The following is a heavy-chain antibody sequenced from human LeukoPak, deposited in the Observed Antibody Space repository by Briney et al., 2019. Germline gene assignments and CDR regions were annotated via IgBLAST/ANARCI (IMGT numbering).Heavy chain of an antibody. CDR3: ASLADLGEPD. CDR2: ISYDGSNK. CDR1: GFTFSSYA. D-gene: IGHD3-16*01. V-gene: IGHV3-30-3*01. Sequence: GRSLRLSCAASGFTFSSYAMHWVRQAPGKGLEWVAVISYDGSNKYYADSVKGRFTISRDNSKNTLYLQMNSLRAEDTAVYYCASLADLGEPDWGQGTLVTVSS. J-gene: IGHJ4*02.